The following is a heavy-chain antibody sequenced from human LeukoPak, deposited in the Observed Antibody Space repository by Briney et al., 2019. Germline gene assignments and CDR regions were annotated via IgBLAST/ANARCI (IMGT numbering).Heavy chain of an antibody. D-gene: IGHD6-13*01. CDR1: GDFISSRSYY. V-gene: IGHV4-39*07. CDR2: IFYSGST. J-gene: IGHJ2*01. Sequence: SETLSLTCTVSGDFISSRSYYWGWIRQPPGKGLEWIGTIFYSGSTYYNPSLKSRVTISVDTSKNQFSLKLSSMTAADTAVYYCARARTAAGIFDLWGRGTLVTVSS. CDR3: ARARTAAGIFDL.